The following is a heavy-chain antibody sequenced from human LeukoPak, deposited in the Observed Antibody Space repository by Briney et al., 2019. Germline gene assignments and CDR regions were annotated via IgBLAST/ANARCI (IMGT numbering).Heavy chain of an antibody. Sequence: SQTLSLTCTVSGGSISSGDYYWSWIRQPPGKGPEWIGYIYYSGSTYYNPSLKSRVTISVDTSKNQFSLKLSSVTAADTAVYYCARDFYGDYDHDAFDIWGQGTMVTVSS. CDR1: GGSISSGDYY. CDR3: ARDFYGDYDHDAFDI. CDR2: IYYSGST. D-gene: IGHD4-17*01. V-gene: IGHV4-30-4*01. J-gene: IGHJ3*02.